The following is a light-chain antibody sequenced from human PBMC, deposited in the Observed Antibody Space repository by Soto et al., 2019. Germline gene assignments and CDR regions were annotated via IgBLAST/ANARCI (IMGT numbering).Light chain of an antibody. Sequence: IQMTQSPSNLSASVGDRVTINCRASQNINSWLAWYQQKPGKAPKLLIYEASSLEKGVPARFGGSGSRTEFTLTISSLQPDDFATYYCQQYNVYSWTFGQGTKVDIK. CDR1: QNINSW. V-gene: IGKV1-5*03. J-gene: IGKJ1*01. CDR3: QQYNVYSWT. CDR2: EAS.